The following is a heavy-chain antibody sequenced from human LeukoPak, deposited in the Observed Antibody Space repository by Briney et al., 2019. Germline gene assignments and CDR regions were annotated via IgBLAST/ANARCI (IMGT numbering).Heavy chain of an antibody. D-gene: IGHD2-21*02. CDR1: GFTFSSYA. CDR3: ASLRGDSPGN. Sequence: GGSLRLSCAASGFTFSSYAMSWVRQAPGKGLEWVSAISGGVGGTYYADSVEGRFTISRDNSKNTLYLQIHSLRAEDTAVYYCASLRGDSPGNWGQGTLVTVSS. V-gene: IGHV3-23*01. CDR2: ISGGVGGT. J-gene: IGHJ4*02.